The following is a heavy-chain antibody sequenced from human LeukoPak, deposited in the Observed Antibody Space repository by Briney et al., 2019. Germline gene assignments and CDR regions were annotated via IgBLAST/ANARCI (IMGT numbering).Heavy chain of an antibody. CDR2: IIPIFGTA. CDR3: ARGTHLRGYSYGYVFDY. Sequence: SVKVSFKGSGGTFSSYAISWVRQAPGQGLEWMGGIIPIFGTANYAQKFQGRVTITADASTSTAYMELSSLRSEDTAVYYCARGTHLRGYSYGYVFDYWGQGTLVTVSS. J-gene: IGHJ4*02. V-gene: IGHV1-69*01. CDR1: GGTFSSYA. D-gene: IGHD5-18*01.